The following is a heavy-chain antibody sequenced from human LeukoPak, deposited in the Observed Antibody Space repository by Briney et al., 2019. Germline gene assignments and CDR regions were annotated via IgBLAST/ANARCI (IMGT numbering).Heavy chain of an antibody. V-gene: IGHV4-4*07. CDR1: GGSISTYY. CDR3: AREVANHYEISAYYYSYLYMDV. D-gene: IGHD3-22*01. CDR2: VYTSGTT. Sequence: PSETLSLTCTVSGGSISTYYWSWIRQPAGKRLEWIGRVYTSGTTTYNPSLKSRVTISVDTSKNQFSLNLRSVTAADTAVYFCAREVANHYEISAYYYSYLYMDVWGNGTTVAVSS. J-gene: IGHJ6*03.